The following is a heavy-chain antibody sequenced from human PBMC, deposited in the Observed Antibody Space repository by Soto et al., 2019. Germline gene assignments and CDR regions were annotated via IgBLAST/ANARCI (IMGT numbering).Heavy chain of an antibody. Sequence: GGSLRLSCTASGFTFGDYAMSWFRQAPGKGLEWVGFIRSKAYGGTTEYAASAKGRFTISRDDSKSIAYLQMNSLKAEDTAVYYCARDLRYCSGGSCYHKWFDPWGQGTPVTVSS. D-gene: IGHD2-15*01. CDR3: ARDLRYCSGGSCYHKWFDP. CDR1: GFTFGDYA. J-gene: IGHJ5*02. V-gene: IGHV3-49*03. CDR2: IRSKAYGGTT.